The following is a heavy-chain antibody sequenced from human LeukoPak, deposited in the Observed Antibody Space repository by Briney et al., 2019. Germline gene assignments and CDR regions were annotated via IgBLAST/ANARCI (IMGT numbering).Heavy chain of an antibody. D-gene: IGHD2-2*01. J-gene: IGHJ4*02. CDR2: ISSSGSAI. CDR3: ARGLPATLLDY. Sequence: GGSLRLSCAASGFTFSDYYMSWIRQAPGKGLEWVSYISSSGSAIYYADSVKGRFTISRDNAKNSLYLQMNSLRAEDTAIYYCARGLPATLLDYWGQGTLVTVSS. CDR1: GFTFSDYY. V-gene: IGHV3-11*01.